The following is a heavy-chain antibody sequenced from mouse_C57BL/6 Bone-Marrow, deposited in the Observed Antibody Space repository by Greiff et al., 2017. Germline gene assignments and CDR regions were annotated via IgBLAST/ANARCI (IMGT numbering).Heavy chain of an antibody. D-gene: IGHD2-3*01. V-gene: IGHV1-55*01. CDR2: IYPGSGST. J-gene: IGHJ2*01. CDR1: GYTFTSYW. CDR3: ARCGYDGYYEDY. Sequence: VQLQQSGAELVKPGASVKMSCKASGYTFTSYWITWVKQRPGQGLEWIGDIYPGSGSTNYNEKFKSKATLTVDTSSSTAYMQLSSLTSEDSAVYYCARCGYDGYYEDYWGQGTTLTVSS.